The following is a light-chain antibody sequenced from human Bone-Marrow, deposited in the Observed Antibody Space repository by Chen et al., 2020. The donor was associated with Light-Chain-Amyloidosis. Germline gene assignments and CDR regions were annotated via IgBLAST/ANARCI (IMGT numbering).Light chain of an antibody. V-gene: IGLV2-23*02. CDR1: YSDVGSHNF. CDR3: CSYGGRFSLM. Sequence: QSALTQPASVSGFPGQSVTIACTGSYSDVGSHNFVSWYQLHPGRAPKLILYGVNNRPSGVSERFSGSKTDNTASLTISGLLGEDEADYYCCSYGGRFSLMFGGGTRLTVL. CDR2: GVN. J-gene: IGLJ3*02.